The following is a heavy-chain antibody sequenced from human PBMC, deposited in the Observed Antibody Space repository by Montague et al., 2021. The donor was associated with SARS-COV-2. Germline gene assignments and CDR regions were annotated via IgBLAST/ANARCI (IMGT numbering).Heavy chain of an antibody. D-gene: IGHD3-9*01. Sequence: PALVKTTQTLTLTCTFSGFSLSTPNVGVGWIRQPPGKALEWVAVIYSNDEKRYSPSLRNRLTITKDTAKNQVVLSLTYVDPVDTATYYCAHLIRYYDIFTGIPFDYWGRGSQVTVSS. CDR3: AHLIRYYDIFTGIPFDY. J-gene: IGHJ4*02. CDR1: GFSLSTPNVG. V-gene: IGHV2-5*01. CDR2: IYSNDEK.